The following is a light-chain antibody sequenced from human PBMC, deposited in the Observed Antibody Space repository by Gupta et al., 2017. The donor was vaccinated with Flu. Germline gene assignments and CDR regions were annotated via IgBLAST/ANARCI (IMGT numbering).Light chain of an antibody. CDR1: NIGVKN. J-gene: IGLJ2*01. V-gene: IGLV3-21*02. CDR2: DDK. CDR3: QVWDSSSDQEV. Sequence: SYVLTQPPSVSVAPGQTARISCGGDNIGVKNVHWYLQKPGQAPVLVAYDDKDRPSGIPERFSGSNSGNTATLTISTVEVGDEADYYCQVWDSSSDQEVFGGGTKLTIL.